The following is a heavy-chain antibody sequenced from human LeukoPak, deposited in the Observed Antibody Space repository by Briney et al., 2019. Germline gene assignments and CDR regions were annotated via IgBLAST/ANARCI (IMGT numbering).Heavy chain of an antibody. Sequence: GGSLRLSCAASGFSFSSYAMHWVSQDPGRGLEYVSAISNNGGDTYYANSVKGRFTISRDNSKNTLYLQMGSLRAEDMAVYYCARVGYGGNLDYWGQGTLVTVSS. D-gene: IGHD4-23*01. J-gene: IGHJ4*02. CDR3: ARVGYGGNLDY. V-gene: IGHV3-64*01. CDR2: ISNNGGDT. CDR1: GFSFSSYA.